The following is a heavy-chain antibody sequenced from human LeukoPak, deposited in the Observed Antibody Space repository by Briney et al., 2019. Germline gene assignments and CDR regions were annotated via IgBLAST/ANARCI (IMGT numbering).Heavy chain of an antibody. V-gene: IGHV3-21*01. CDR2: ISSSSSNI. CDR1: GFTFSSYS. J-gene: IGHJ4*02. CDR3: ARGYGSGSDGGPGFDY. Sequence: GGSLRLSCAASGFTFSSYSMNWVRQAPGKGLEWVSSISSSSSNIYYADSVKRRFTISRNNAKNSLYPQMNSLRAADTAVYYCARGYGSGSDGGPGFDYWGQGTLVTASS. D-gene: IGHD3-10*01.